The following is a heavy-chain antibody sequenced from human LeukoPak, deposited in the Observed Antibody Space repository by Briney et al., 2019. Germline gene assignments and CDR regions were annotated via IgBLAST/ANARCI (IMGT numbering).Heavy chain of an antibody. Sequence: PGVSLRLSCAASGFTVSSNYMSWVRQAPGKGLEWVSVIYSGGSTYYADSVKGRFTISRDNSKNTLYLQMNSLRAEDTAVYYCARDWSASDAFDIWGQGTMVTVSS. CDR1: GFTVSSNY. D-gene: IGHD3-3*01. J-gene: IGHJ3*02. V-gene: IGHV3-53*01. CDR3: ARDWSASDAFDI. CDR2: IYSGGST.